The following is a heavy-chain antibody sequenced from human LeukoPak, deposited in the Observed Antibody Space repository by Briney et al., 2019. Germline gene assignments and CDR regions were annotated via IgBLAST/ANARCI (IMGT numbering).Heavy chain of an antibody. CDR1: GFTFSDYY. CDR3: ARVMYYDYVWGSYRLGYYYYMDV. V-gene: IGHV3-11*04. D-gene: IGHD3-16*02. CDR2: ISSSGSTI. J-gene: IGHJ6*03. Sequence: GGSLRLSCAASGFTFSDYYMSWIRQAPGKGLEWVSYISSSGSTIYYADSVKGRFTISRDNAKNSLYLQMNSLRAEDTAVYYCARVMYYDYVWGSYRLGYYYYMDVWGKGTTVTVSS.